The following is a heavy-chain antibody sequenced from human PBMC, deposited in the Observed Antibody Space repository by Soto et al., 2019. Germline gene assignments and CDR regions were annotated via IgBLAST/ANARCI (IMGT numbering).Heavy chain of an antibody. CDR1: GLTFSSSV. D-gene: IGHD2-15*01. V-gene: IGHV3-23*01. J-gene: IGHJ4*02. CDR2: ITDNGGYT. CDR3: ATNFRDCPKSACYFS. Sequence: EVQLLESGGGLVQPGGSLRLSCAASGLTFSSSVMTWVRQVPGKGLEWVSVITDNGGYTSYPDSVKGRFTVSRDNSKNTVFLQMNSLGADDTAIYYCATNFRDCPKSACYFSWGQGTLVTVAS.